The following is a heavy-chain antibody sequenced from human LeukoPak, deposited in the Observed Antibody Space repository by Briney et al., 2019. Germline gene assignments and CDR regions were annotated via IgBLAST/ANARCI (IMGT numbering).Heavy chain of an antibody. J-gene: IGHJ3*02. CDR3: ARILDRDI. V-gene: IGHV4-4*07. CDR2: VHATGST. Sequence: PSETLSLSCTVSGGPITNSYWSWSRHSAGTGMEWIGRVHATGSTDYSPSLKSRVSMSLDMPTKQFSLTLSAVTAADTATYYCARILDRDIWGQGTLVTVSP. CDR1: GGPITNSY. D-gene: IGHD3-22*01.